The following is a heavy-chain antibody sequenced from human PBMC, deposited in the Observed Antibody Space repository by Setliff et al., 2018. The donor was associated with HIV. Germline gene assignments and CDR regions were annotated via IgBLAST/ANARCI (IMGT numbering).Heavy chain of an antibody. CDR2: VYYTGSI. CDR3: ARYKCINFACVGFDI. J-gene: IGHJ3*02. CDR1: GGSVGSSSYY. V-gene: IGHV4-39*07. Sequence: PSETLSLTCTVSGGSVGSSSYYWAWIRQPPGKGLEWIGSVYYTGSIKYNPSLESRVTISIDTSENQFSLRLTSVTAADTAVYYCARYKCINFACVGFDIWGQGTVVTVSS. D-gene: IGHD3-9*01.